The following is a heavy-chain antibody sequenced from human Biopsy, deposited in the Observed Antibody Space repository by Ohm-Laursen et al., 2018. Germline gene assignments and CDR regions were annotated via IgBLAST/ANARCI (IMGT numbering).Heavy chain of an antibody. CDR3: ARIAASGWDDY. Sequence: ASVKVSCKASGYKFTSYGMSWVRQAPGQGFEWMGRISGYNGNTNYAQKSQGRITMTIDAATSTGYMDLRSLKSDDTAVYYCARIAASGWDDYWGQGTLVTVSS. CDR1: GYKFTSYG. V-gene: IGHV1-18*01. J-gene: IGHJ4*02. CDR2: ISGYNGNT. D-gene: IGHD6-25*01.